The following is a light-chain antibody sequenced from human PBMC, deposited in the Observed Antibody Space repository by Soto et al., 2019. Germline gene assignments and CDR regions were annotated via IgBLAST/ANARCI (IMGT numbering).Light chain of an antibody. J-gene: IGLJ2*01. CDR2: EVV. CDR1: KSDIGVYDF. CDR3: QSYDSSLSGGV. V-gene: IGLV2-8*01. Sequence: QSALTQPPSASGSPGQSVTISCTGTKSDIGVYDFVSWYQHHPGKAPRLIIYEVVQRPSGVPDRFSGSKSGNTASLTVSGLQAADEADYYCQSYDSSLSGGVFGGGTKLTVL.